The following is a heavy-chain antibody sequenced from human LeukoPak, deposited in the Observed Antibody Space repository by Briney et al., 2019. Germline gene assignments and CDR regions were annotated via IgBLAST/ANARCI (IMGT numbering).Heavy chain of an antibody. CDR2: ISGSGGST. CDR1: GFTFNNYW. CDR3: AKDRSATWIQLDDAFDI. D-gene: IGHD5-18*01. V-gene: IGHV3-23*01. J-gene: IGHJ3*02. Sequence: GGSLRLSCAASGFTFNNYWMSWVRQAPGKGLEWVSAISGSGGSTYYADSVKGRFTISRDNSKNTLYLQMNSLRAEDTAVYYCAKDRSATWIQLDDAFDIWGQGTMVTVSS.